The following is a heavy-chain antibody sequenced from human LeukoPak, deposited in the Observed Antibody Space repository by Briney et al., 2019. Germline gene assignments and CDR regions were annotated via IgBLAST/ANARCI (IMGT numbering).Heavy chain of an antibody. CDR3: ARVDTAMADYYYYGMDV. CDR1: GGSISSYY. CDR2: IYYSGST. V-gene: IGHV4-59*01. J-gene: IGHJ6*02. Sequence: SETLSLTCTVSGGSISSYYWSWIRQPPGKGLEWIGYIYYSGSTNYNPSFKSRVTISVDTSKNQFSLKLSSVTAADTAVYYCARVDTAMADYYYYGMDVWGQGTTVTVSS. D-gene: IGHD5-18*01.